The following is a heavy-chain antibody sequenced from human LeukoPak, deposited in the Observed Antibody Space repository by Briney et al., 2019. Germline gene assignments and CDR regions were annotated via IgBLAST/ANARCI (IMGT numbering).Heavy chain of an antibody. CDR1: GFTFSSYA. Sequence: GGSLRLSCAASGFTFSSYAMSWVRQAPGKGLEWVSAISGSGGSTYYADSVKGRFTISRDNSKNTLYLQMNSLRAEDTAVYYCAKKESSSSWYDYFDYWGQGTLATVSS. V-gene: IGHV3-23*01. CDR3: AKKESSSSWYDYFDY. J-gene: IGHJ4*02. D-gene: IGHD6-13*01. CDR2: ISGSGGST.